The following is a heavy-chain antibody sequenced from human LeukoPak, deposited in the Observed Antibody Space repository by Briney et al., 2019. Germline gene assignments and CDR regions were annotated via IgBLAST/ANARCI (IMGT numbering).Heavy chain of an antibody. J-gene: IGHJ4*02. V-gene: IGHV3-23*01. CDR2: ISGSGGST. CDR3: ARIPGMAAGSDFYFDY. D-gene: IGHD6-13*01. CDR1: GFTFSSYA. Sequence: GGSLRLSCAASGFTFSSYAMSWVRQAPGKGLEWVSAISGSGGSTYYADSVKGRFTISRDNSKNTLYLQLNSLRVEDTAIYYCARIPGMAAGSDFYFDYWGPGTVVTVFS.